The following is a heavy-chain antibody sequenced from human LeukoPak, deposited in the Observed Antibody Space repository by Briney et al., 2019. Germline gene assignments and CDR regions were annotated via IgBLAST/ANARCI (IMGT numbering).Heavy chain of an antibody. Sequence: GGSLRLSCAASGFTFDDYAMHWVRQAPGKGLEWVSGITWNSNNRDYAGSVKGRFTISRDNSKNTLYLQMNSLRAEDTAVYYCARDSVYYDSSGYLDYWGQGTLVTVSS. CDR3: ARDSVYYDSSGYLDY. D-gene: IGHD3-22*01. CDR1: GFTFDDYA. J-gene: IGHJ4*02. CDR2: ITWNSNNR. V-gene: IGHV3-9*01.